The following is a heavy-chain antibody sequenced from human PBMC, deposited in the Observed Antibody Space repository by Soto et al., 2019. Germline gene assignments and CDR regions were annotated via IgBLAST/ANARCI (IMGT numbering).Heavy chain of an antibody. CDR2: IYYSGST. D-gene: IGHD4-4*01. J-gene: IGHJ6*03. V-gene: IGHV4-59*01. Sequence: PSETLSLTCTVSGGSISSYYRSWIRQPPGKGLEWIGYIYYSGSTNYNPSLKSRVTISVDTSKNQFSLKLSSVTAADTAVYYCARDSYSSYGIGYYYYYMDVWGKGTTVTVSS. CDR3: ARDSYSSYGIGYYYYYMDV. CDR1: GGSISSYY.